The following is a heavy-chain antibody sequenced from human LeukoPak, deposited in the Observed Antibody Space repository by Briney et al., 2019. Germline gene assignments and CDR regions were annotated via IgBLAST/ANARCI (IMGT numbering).Heavy chain of an antibody. D-gene: IGHD3-22*01. CDR3: AKGYAYDSSGYYYGSDY. CDR2: ISYDGSNK. Sequence: GRSLRLSCAASGFTFSSYGMHWVRQAPGKGLEWVAVISYDGSNKYYADSVKGRFTISRDNSKNTLYLQMNSLRAEDTAVYYCAKGYAYDSSGYYYGSDYWGQGTLVTVSS. CDR1: GFTFSSYG. J-gene: IGHJ4*02. V-gene: IGHV3-30*18.